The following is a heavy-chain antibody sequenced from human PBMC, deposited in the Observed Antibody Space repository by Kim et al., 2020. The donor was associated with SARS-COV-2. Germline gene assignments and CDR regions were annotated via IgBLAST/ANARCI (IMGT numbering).Heavy chain of an antibody. CDR1: GGSISSSSYY. Sequence: SETLSLTCTVSGGSISSSSYYWGWIRPPPGKGLEWIGSIYYSGSTYYNPSLKSRVTISVDTSKNQFSLKLSSVTAADTAVYYCARRSSSWSNWFDPWGQGTLATVSS. J-gene: IGHJ5*02. D-gene: IGHD6-13*01. CDR2: IYYSGST. V-gene: IGHV4-39*01. CDR3: ARRSSSWSNWFDP.